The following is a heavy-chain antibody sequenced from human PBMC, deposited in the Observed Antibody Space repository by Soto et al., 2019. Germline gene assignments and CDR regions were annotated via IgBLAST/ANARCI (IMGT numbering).Heavy chain of an antibody. Sequence: GGSLRLSCAVSGIIFTGYGMHWVRQAPGKGLEWVAVIRYDGTNKYYADSVKGRFTISRDNSKNTLYLQMNSLRAEDTAVYYCARAYCSSTSCYPYYMDVWGKGTTVTVSS. J-gene: IGHJ6*03. CDR2: IRYDGTNK. CDR3: ARAYCSSTSCYPYYMDV. D-gene: IGHD2-2*01. V-gene: IGHV3-33*01. CDR1: GIIFTGYG.